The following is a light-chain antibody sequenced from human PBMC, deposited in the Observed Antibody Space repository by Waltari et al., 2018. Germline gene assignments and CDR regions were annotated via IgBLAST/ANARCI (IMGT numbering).Light chain of an antibody. V-gene: IGLV1-47*01. J-gene: IGLJ3*02. CDR3: AAWDDSLSGGV. CDR1: SSNIGSNY. Sequence: QSVLTQPPSASGTPGQRVTISCSGSSSNIGSNYVYWYQQLPGTAPKLRIYRNNQRPSGVPDRFSGSESGTSASLAISGLRSDDEADYYCAAWDDSLSGGVFGGGTRLTVL. CDR2: RNN.